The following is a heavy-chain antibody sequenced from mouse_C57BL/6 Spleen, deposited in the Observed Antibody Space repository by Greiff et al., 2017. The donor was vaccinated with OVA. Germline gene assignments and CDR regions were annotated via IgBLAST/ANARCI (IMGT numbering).Heavy chain of an antibody. J-gene: IGHJ2*01. V-gene: IGHV1-69*01. CDR1: GYTFTSYW. CDR2: IDPSDSYT. Sequence: QVQLQQPGAELVMPGASVKLSCKASGYTFTSYWMHWVKQRPGQGLEWIGEIDPSDSYTNYNQKFKGKSTLTVDKSSSTAYMQRSSLTSEDSAVYYCARAAQAYFDYWGQGTTLTVSS. CDR3: ARAAQAYFDY. D-gene: IGHD3-2*02.